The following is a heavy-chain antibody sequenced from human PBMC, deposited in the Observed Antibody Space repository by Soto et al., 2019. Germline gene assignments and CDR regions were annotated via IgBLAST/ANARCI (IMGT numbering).Heavy chain of an antibody. CDR3: ARMAGPWYFDL. J-gene: IGHJ2*01. Sequence: SETLSLTCAVHGGSFIGFYCTFIRQPPGKGLEWIGEINHSGSSNYNPPPKSRVTMSLDTSRNQFSLSLNSVTAADTAVYYCARMAGPWYFDLWGRGTLVTVSS. CDR1: GGSFIGFY. CDR2: INHSGSS. V-gene: IGHV4-34*01.